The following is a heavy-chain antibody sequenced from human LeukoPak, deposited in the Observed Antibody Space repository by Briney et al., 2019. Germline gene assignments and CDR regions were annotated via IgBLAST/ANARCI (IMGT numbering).Heavy chain of an antibody. CDR2: ISSSGSYT. CDR1: GFTFSSYN. CDR3: TRDPSDC. J-gene: IGHJ4*02. V-gene: IGHV3-21*01. Sequence: GGSLRLSCVASGFTFSSYNMNWVRQAPGKRLEWVSSISSSGSYTFYADSLKGRFTISRDNAKNSLFLQMTSLTAEDTAVYYCTRDPSDCWGQGTLVTVSS.